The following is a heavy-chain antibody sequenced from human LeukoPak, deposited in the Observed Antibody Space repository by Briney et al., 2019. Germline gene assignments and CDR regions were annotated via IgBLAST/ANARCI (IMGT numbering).Heavy chain of an antibody. CDR3: ARGAALDY. V-gene: IGHV4-59*01. CDR1: GGSIRSYY. D-gene: IGHD6-6*01. J-gene: IGHJ4*02. Sequence: SETLSLTCTVSGGSIRSYYWSWIRQPPGKGLEWIGYIYYSGTTNYNPSLKSRVTISVDTSKNQFSLKLSSVTAADTAVYYCARGAALDYWGQGTLVTVSS. CDR2: IYYSGTT.